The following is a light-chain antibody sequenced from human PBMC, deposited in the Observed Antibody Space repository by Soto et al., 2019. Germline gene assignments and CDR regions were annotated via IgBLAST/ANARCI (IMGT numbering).Light chain of an antibody. CDR1: QSVSNNY. CDR3: KQYGSSGT. CDR2: AAS. Sequence: ELVLTQAPGTLSLSPGERATLSCRASQSVSNNYLAWYQQKPGQAPRLLIDAASNRATGIPDRFSGGGSGTEFTLTIRRLEPEDFAVYYCKQYGSSGTCGQGTKVDIK. V-gene: IGKV3-20*01. J-gene: IGKJ1*01.